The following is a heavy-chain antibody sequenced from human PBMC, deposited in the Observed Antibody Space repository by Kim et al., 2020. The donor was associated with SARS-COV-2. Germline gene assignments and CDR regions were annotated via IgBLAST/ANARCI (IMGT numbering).Heavy chain of an antibody. CDR3: ARDTYYGSGSYAWFDP. CDR1: GFTVSSNY. J-gene: IGHJ5*02. CDR2: IYSGGST. D-gene: IGHD3-10*01. V-gene: IGHV3-66*02. Sequence: GGSLRLSCAASGFTVSSNYMSWVRQAPGKGLEWVSVIYSGGSTYYADSVKGRFTISRDNSMNTLYLQMNSLRAEDTAVYYCARDTYYGSGSYAWFDPWGQGTLVTVSS.